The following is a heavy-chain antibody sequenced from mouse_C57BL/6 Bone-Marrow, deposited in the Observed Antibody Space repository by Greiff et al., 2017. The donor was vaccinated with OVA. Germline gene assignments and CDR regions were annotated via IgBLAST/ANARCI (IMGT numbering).Heavy chain of an antibody. CDR2: IYPGSGNT. CDR1: GYTFTDYY. CDR3: ARGDWDYFDY. J-gene: IGHJ2*01. Sequence: LKESGPELVKPGASVKISCKASGYTFTDYYINWVKQRPGQGLEWIGWIYPGSGNTKYNEKFKGKATLTVDTSSSTTYMQLSSLTSEDSAVYFCARGDWDYFDYWGQGTTLTVSS. D-gene: IGHD4-1*01. V-gene: IGHV1-84*01.